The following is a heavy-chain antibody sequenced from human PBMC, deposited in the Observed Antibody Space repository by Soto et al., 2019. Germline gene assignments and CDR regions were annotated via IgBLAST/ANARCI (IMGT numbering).Heavy chain of an antibody. CDR3: TRHEEGRRAVFYGMDV. CDR2: IRGKNNNYAT. Sequence: ERQLVQSGGGVVQPGGSLKLSCAAFGFTFSVSDMHWVRQASGKGLEWVGRIRGKNNNYATTYAASMTGRFIISRDDSVNTAFLQMSSLKTEDTAIYYCTRHEEGRRAVFYGMDVWRQGTTVTVSS. CDR1: GFTFSVSD. V-gene: IGHV3-73*02. D-gene: IGHD6-19*01. J-gene: IGHJ6*02.